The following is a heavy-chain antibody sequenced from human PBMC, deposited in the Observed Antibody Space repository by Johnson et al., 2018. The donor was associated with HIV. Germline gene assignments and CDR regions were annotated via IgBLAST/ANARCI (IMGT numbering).Heavy chain of an antibody. CDR2: IGTAGDT. J-gene: IGHJ3*02. V-gene: IGHV3-13*01. Sequence: VQLVESGGGLVQPGGSLRLSCAASGFTLSRYDMHWVRQATGKGLEWVSAIGTAGDTYYPGSVKGRFTISRDNATNMQYLQMNSLRAEDTAVYYCARDQSEVDAFDIWGQGTMVTVSS. CDR1: GFTLSRYD. CDR3: ARDQSEVDAFDI.